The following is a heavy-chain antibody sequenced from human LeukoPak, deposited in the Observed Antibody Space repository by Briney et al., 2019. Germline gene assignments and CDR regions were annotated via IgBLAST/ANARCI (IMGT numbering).Heavy chain of an antibody. CDR1: GYTSTSYG. CDR2: ISAYNGNT. CDR3: ARHYSSSWPDAFDI. J-gene: IGHJ3*02. D-gene: IGHD6-13*01. Sequence: ASVKVSCKASGYTSTSYGISWVRQAPGQGLEWMGWISAYNGNTNYAQKLQSRVTMTTDTSTSTAYMELRSLRSDDTAVYYCARHYSSSWPDAFDIWGQGTMVTVSS. V-gene: IGHV1-18*01.